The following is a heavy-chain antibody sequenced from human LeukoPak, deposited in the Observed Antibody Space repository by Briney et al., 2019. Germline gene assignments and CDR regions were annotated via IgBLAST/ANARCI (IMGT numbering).Heavy chain of an antibody. Sequence: ASVKVSCKASGYALSGLSIHWVRQSPGQGLEWMGRIIPILGIANYAQKFQGRVTITADKSTSTAYMELSSLRSEDTAVYYCARGDYGDPHFDYWGQGTLVTVSS. D-gene: IGHD4-17*01. V-gene: IGHV1-69*04. CDR3: ARGDYGDPHFDY. J-gene: IGHJ4*02. CDR1: GYALSGLS. CDR2: IIPILGIA.